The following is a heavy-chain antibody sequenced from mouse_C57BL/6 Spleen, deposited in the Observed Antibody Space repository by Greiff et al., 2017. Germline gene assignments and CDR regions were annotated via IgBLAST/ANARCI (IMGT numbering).Heavy chain of an antibody. CDR3: ARGGTPWFAY. CDR2: IYPGDGDT. Sequence: VQLQESGAELVKPGASVKISCKASGYAFSSYWMNWVKQRPGKGLEWIGQIYPGDGDTNYNGKFKGKATLTADKSSSTAYMQLSSLTSEDSAVYFCARGGTPWFAYWGQGTLVTVAA. CDR1: GYAFSSYW. D-gene: IGHD3-3*01. J-gene: IGHJ3*01. V-gene: IGHV1-80*01.